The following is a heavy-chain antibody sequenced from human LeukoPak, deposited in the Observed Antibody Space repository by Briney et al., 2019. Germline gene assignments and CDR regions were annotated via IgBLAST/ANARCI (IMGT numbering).Heavy chain of an antibody. Sequence: GGSLRLSCAASGIIVSSNYMSWVRQAPGKGLEWVSVMYSGGSTFYADSVKGRFTISRDNSKNTLYLQMNSLRAEDTAVYYCARERTTVTSLGFDYWGQGTLVTVSS. CDR1: GIIVSSNY. D-gene: IGHD4-17*01. CDR2: MYSGGST. J-gene: IGHJ4*02. CDR3: ARERTTVTSLGFDY. V-gene: IGHV3-66*01.